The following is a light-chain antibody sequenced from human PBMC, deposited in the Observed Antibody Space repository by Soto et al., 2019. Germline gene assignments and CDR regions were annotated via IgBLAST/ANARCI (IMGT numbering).Light chain of an antibody. V-gene: IGKV1-5*03. CDR1: QSVRSW. CDR3: QQYDPYTWT. J-gene: IGKJ1*01. CDR2: KAS. Sequence: IQLNQYTSTLSPAVGDRVTITCLASQSVRSWLAWYQQKPGKAPKLLIYKASGLESGVPSRFSGSGSGTDFTLTISSLQPDDFVTYYCQQYDPYTWTFGQGTKVDI.